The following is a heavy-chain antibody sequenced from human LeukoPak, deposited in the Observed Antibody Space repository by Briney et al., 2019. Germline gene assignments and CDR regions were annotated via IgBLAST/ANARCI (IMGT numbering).Heavy chain of an antibody. CDR1: GFPFSSYA. CDR3: AKSIAARPLNFDY. V-gene: IGHV3-23*01. J-gene: IGHJ4*02. CDR2: ISGSGGST. D-gene: IGHD6-6*01. Sequence: GGSLSLSCAASGFPFSSYAMSWVRQAPGKGLEWVSAISGSGGSTYYADSVKGRFTISRDNSKNTLYLQMNSLRAEDTAVYYCAKSIAARPLNFDYWGQGTLVTVSS.